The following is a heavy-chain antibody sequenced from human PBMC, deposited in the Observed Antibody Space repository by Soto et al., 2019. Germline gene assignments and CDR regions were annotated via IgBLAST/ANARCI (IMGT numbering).Heavy chain of an antibody. D-gene: IGHD3-22*01. J-gene: IGHJ4*02. Sequence: QVQLVQSGAEVKKPGASVKVSCKASGYTFTSYGISWVRQAPGQGLEWMGWISAYNGNTNYAQKLQGRVTMTTDTSTSTAFMELRSLRSDDTAVYYCARDHTMNAPYPLDSIDYWGQGTLVTVSS. CDR3: ARDHTMNAPYPLDSIDY. CDR1: GYTFTSYG. V-gene: IGHV1-18*01. CDR2: ISAYNGNT.